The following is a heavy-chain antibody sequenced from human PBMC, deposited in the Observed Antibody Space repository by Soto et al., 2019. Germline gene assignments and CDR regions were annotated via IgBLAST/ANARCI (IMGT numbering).Heavy chain of an antibody. CDR2: IYYSGST. Sequence: PSETLSLTCTVSGGSISSSSYYRGWIRQPPWKRLEWIGSIYYSGSTYYNPSLKSRVTISVDTSKNQFSLKLSSVTAADTAVYYCARLGSVLLWFGESLGYMDVWGKGTTVTVSS. J-gene: IGHJ6*03. CDR3: ARLGSVLLWFGESLGYMDV. V-gene: IGHV4-39*01. CDR1: GGSISSSSYY. D-gene: IGHD3-10*01.